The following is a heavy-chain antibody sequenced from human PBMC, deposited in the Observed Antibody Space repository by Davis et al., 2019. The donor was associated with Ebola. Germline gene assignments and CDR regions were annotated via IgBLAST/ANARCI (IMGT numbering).Heavy chain of an antibody. V-gene: IGHV4-34*01. CDR2: INHSGST. CDR1: GGSFSGYY. CDR3: ARVGTYYDYIWGSYLDY. J-gene: IGHJ4*02. Sequence: PGGSLRLSCAVYGGSFSGYYWSWIRQPPGKGLEWIGEINHSGSTNYNPSLKSRVTISVDTSKNQFSLKLSSVTAADTAVYYCARVGTYYDYIWGSYLDYWGQGTLVTVSS. D-gene: IGHD3-16*02.